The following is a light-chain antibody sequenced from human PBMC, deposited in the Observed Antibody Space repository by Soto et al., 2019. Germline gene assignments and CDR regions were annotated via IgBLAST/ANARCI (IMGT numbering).Light chain of an antibody. CDR3: QQYGSSPET. Sequence: EIVLTQSPGTLSLSPGERATLSCRASQSVSSSYLAWYQQKPGQAPRLLIYGASSRATGIPDRFSGSGSGTDFTLXXSRLEPEDFAVYYXQQYGSSPETFGQGTKVEIK. J-gene: IGKJ1*01. V-gene: IGKV3-20*01. CDR2: GAS. CDR1: QSVSSSY.